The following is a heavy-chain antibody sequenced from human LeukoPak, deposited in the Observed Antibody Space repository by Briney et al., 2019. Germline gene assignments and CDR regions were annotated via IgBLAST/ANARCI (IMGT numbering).Heavy chain of an antibody. V-gene: IGHV4-4*09. CDR1: GGSISSSY. CDR2: IYTCGST. D-gene: IGHD4-17*01. J-gene: IGHJ2*01. CDR3: ARRTTVTTNWYFDL. Sequence: PSETLSLTCTVSGGSISSSYWTWIRQPPGKGLEWIGYIYTCGSTNYNPSLRGRVTISLDTSKNQFSLKLSSVTAADTAVYYCARRTTVTTNWYFDLWGRGTLVTVSS.